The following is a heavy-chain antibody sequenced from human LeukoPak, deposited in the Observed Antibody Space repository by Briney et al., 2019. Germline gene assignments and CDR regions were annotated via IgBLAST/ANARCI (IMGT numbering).Heavy chain of an antibody. V-gene: IGHV7-4-1*02. CDR1: GYTFSNYA. Sequence: ASVKVSCKASGYTFSNYAMNWVRQAPGQGLEWMGWINTNTGIPTYAQGFTGRFVFSLDTSVSTAYLQISSLKTEDTAVYYCARGGSMGVVWGQGTLVTVSS. J-gene: IGHJ4*02. CDR3: ARGGSMGVV. D-gene: IGHD2-15*01. CDR2: INTNTGIP.